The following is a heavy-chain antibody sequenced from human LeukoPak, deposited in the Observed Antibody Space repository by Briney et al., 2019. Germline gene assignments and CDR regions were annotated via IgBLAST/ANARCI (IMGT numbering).Heavy chain of an antibody. V-gene: IGHV3-23*01. J-gene: IGHJ4*02. D-gene: IGHD2-8*01. CDR1: GFTFSSYA. CDR3: AKDTSIGKYCTDGVCSPLDY. CDR2: ISDSGDYT. Sequence: GGSLRLSCAGSGFTFSSYAMSWVRQAPGQGLEWVSVISDSGDYTSYADSVRGRFTISRDNSRNTLYLQMISLRPEDTAVYYCAKDTSIGKYCTDGVCSPLDYWRQGTLVTVSS.